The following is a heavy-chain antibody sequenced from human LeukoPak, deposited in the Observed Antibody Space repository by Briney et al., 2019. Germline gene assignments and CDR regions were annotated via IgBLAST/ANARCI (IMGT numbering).Heavy chain of an antibody. CDR1: GYTFTSYY. J-gene: IGHJ4*02. Sequence: ASVKVSRKASGYTFTSYYMHWVRQAPGQGLEWMGIINPSGGSTSYAQKFQGRVTVTRDTSTSTVYMELSSLRSEDTAVYYCARDPVPQHGFFDYWGQGTLVTASS. CDR3: ARDPVPQHGFFDY. D-gene: IGHD3-10*01. CDR2: INPSGGST. V-gene: IGHV1-46*01.